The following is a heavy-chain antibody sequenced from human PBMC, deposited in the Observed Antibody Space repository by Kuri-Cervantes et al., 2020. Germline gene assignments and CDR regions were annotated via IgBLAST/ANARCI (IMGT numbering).Heavy chain of an antibody. CDR3: ARDPTSGYDSDAFGI. Sequence: GESLKISCAASGFTFSSYWMHWVRQAPGKGLEWVAAISYDGSNKYYADSVKGRFTISRDNSKNTLYLQMNSLRAEDTAVYYCARDPTSGYDSDAFGIWGQGTMVTVSS. CDR2: ISYDGSNK. V-gene: IGHV3-30*01. J-gene: IGHJ3*02. D-gene: IGHD5-12*01. CDR1: GFTFSSYW.